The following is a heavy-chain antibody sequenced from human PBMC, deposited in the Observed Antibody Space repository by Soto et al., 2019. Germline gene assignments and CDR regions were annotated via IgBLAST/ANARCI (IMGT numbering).Heavy chain of an antibody. CDR1: GFSLSTSGVG. V-gene: IGHV2-5*02. CDR2: IYWDDDK. Sequence: QITLKESGPTLVKPTQTLTLTCTFSGFSLSTSGVGVGWIRQPPGKALEWLALIYWDDDKRYSPSLKSRLTITKDTAKNQVVLTMTNMDPVDTATYYCAHSYHPTVTTLFDYWGQGTLVTVSS. J-gene: IGHJ4*02. CDR3: AHSYHPTVTTLFDY. D-gene: IGHD4-17*01.